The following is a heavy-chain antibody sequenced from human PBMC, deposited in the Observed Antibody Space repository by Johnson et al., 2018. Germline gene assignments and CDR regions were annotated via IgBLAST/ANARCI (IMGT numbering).Heavy chain of an antibody. CDR1: VGSISNYY. CDR3: ARSGRRAVSGTSFDI. Sequence: QVQLQESGPGLVKPSETLSLTRTVSVGSISNYYWSWIRQPPGKGLAWIGFIYHTGNTTYNPSLRSRVTISVDTSKTQFSLKLRSVSAADTAIYYCARSGRRAVSGTSFDIWGQGTMVTVSS. CDR2: IYHTGNT. V-gene: IGHV4-59*01. J-gene: IGHJ3*02. D-gene: IGHD6-19*01.